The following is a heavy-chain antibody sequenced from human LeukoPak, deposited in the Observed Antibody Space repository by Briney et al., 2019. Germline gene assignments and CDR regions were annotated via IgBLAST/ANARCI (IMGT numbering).Heavy chain of an antibody. J-gene: IGHJ4*02. CDR1: GFTFSNYW. CDR3: ASGHFDWLL. Sequence: GWSLRLSCIASGFTFSNYWMSWVRQAPGKGLEWVANINPDGSVKLYVDSVKGRLTISRNNAENSVYLQRNSRRAKDTAVYYCASGHFDWLLGGQGTLVTVSS. V-gene: IGHV3-7*01. D-gene: IGHD3-9*01. CDR2: INPDGSVK.